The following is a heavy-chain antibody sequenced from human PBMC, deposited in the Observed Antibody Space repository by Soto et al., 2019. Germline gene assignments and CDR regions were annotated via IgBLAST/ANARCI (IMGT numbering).Heavy chain of an antibody. CDR1: GGSISSSY. D-gene: IGHD2-15*01. J-gene: IGHJ4*02. Sequence: QVQLQESGPGLVKPSETLSLTCTVSGGSISSSYWSWIRQPPGKELEWIGYIYYSGSTNYNPSLKNRFTISVDTSKNQFSLKLSSVPAADTAVYYCARNPGFCGGGSCPFGFWGQGTLVTVSS. CDR3: ARNPGFCGGGSCPFGF. CDR2: IYYSGST. V-gene: IGHV4-59*08.